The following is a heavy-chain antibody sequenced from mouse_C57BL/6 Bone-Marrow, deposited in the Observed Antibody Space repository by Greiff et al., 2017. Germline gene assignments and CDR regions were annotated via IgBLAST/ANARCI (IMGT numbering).Heavy chain of an antibody. D-gene: IGHD1-1*01. V-gene: IGHV5-17*01. Sequence: EVQGVESGGGLVKPGGSLKLSCAASGFTFSDYGMHWVRQAPEKGLEWVAYISSGSSTIYYADTVKGRFTISRDNAKNTLFLQMTSLRSEDTAMYYCARPYYYGSRDWFAYWGQGTLVTVSA. CDR3: ARPYYYGSRDWFAY. CDR2: ISSGSSTI. J-gene: IGHJ3*01. CDR1: GFTFSDYG.